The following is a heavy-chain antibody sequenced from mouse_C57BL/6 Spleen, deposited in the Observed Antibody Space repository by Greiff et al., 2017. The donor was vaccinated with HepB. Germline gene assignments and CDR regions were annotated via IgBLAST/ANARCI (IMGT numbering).Heavy chain of an antibody. CDR1: GYTFTSYW. Sequence: QVQLQQPGAELVKPGASVKMSCKASGYTFTSYWITWVKQRPGQGLEWIGDIYPGSGSTNYNEKFKSKATLTVDTSSSTAYMQLSSLTSEDSAVYYCARKVPSGYGSSYDAMDYWGQGTSVTVSS. CDR2: IYPGSGST. D-gene: IGHD1-1*01. CDR3: ARKVPSGYGSSYDAMDY. V-gene: IGHV1-55*01. J-gene: IGHJ4*01.